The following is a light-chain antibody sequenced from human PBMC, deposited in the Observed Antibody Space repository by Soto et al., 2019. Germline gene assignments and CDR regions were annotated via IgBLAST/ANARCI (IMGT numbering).Light chain of an antibody. CDR1: QSISSSY. Sequence: DIMLTQSPGILSLSPGEGASLSCRASQSISSSYLAWYQQTPGQAPRLLIYGAFTRTNGVPDRFCGSGSGTDFTLTISRLEPEDFAMYYGQQRGTFGQGTKLEIK. CDR2: GAF. CDR3: QQRGT. V-gene: IGKV3-20*01. J-gene: IGKJ2*01.